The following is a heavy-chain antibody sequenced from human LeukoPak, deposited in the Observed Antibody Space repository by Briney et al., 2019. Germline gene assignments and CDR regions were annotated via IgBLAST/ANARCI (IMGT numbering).Heavy chain of an antibody. CDR1: GFTFSDYA. J-gene: IGHJ4*02. CDR3: ARVDGDYTPFDY. Sequence: GGSLRLSCTASGFTFSDYAMNWIRQAPGKGLEWVSTISHSAHGIFYTDSVKGRFTISRDNSKNTLYLQMNSLRAEDTAVYYCARVDGDYTPFDYWGQGTLVTVSS. D-gene: IGHD4-17*01. CDR2: ISHSAHGI. V-gene: IGHV3-23*01.